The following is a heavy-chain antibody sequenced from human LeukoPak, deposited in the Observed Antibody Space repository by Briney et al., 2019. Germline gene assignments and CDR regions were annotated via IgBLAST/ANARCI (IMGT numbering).Heavy chain of an antibody. CDR1: GFTFSSYA. J-gene: IGHJ6*03. CDR2: ISYDGSNK. CDR3: ARASNTPDYYYYYYMDV. V-gene: IGHV3-30-3*01. Sequence: GGSLRLSCAASGFTFSSYAMHWVRQAPGKGLEWVAVISYDGSNKYYADSVKGRFTISRDNSKNALYLQMNSLRAEDTAVYYCARASNTPDYYYYYYMDVWGKGTTVTVSS.